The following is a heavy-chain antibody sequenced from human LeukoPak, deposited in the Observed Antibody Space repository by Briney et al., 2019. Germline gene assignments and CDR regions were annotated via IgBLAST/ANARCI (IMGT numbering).Heavy chain of an antibody. D-gene: IGHD6-19*01. J-gene: IGHJ5*02. V-gene: IGHV3-23*01. CDR2: IRPSGDNT. CDR1: GFTFSSYD. Sequence: PGGALRLSCAASGFTFSSYDMTWVRQAPGRGLEWDSSIRPSGDNTYYGDSVKGRFTNSRDNSKNTVYLQMNTMRVDDTAVYYCARVAGWHWFDPWGQGTLVTVSS. CDR3: ARVAGWHWFDP.